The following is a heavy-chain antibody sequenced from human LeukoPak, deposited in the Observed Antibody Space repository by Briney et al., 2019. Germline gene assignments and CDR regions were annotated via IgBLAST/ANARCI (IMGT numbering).Heavy chain of an antibody. J-gene: IGHJ4*02. Sequence: GASVKVSCKASGYTFTSYAMHWVRQAPGQRLEWMGWINAGNGNTKYSQKFQGRVTITRDTSASTAYMELSSLRSEDTAVYYCAISGSYFRGGFDYWGQGTLVTVSS. CDR2: INAGNGNT. CDR3: AISGSYFRGGFDY. CDR1: GYTFTSYA. V-gene: IGHV1-3*01. D-gene: IGHD1-26*01.